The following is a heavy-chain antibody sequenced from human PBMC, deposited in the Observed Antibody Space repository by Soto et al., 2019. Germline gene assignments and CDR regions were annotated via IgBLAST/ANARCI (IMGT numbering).Heavy chain of an antibody. CDR1: LNIRNHS. CDR3: ARDLSDILTGYYTQGAFDI. CDR2: ISSSSSYI. J-gene: IGHJ3*02. D-gene: IGHD3-9*01. V-gene: IGHV3-21*01. Sequence: LNIRNHSSSLVIKTQGKGAEWVSSISSSSSYIYYADSVKGRFTISRDNAKNSLYLQMNSLRAEDTAVYYCARDLSDILTGYYTQGAFDIWGQGTMVTVSS.